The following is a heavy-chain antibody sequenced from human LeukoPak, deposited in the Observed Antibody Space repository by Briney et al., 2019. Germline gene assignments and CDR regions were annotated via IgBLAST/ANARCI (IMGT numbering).Heavy chain of an antibody. J-gene: IGHJ3*02. D-gene: IGHD3-10*01. CDR1: GGSISSYY. CDR3: ARDDEIITMVRGVIPRLAAFDI. V-gene: IGHV4-59*12. Sequence: SETLSLTCTVSGGSISSYYWSWIRQPPGKGLEWIGYIYYSGSTNYNPSLKSRVTISVDTSKNQFSLKLSSVTAADTAVYYCARDDEIITMVRGVIPRLAAFDIWGQGTKVTVSS. CDR2: IYYSGST.